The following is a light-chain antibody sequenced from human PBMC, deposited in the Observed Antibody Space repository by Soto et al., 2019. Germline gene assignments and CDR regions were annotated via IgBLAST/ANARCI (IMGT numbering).Light chain of an antibody. J-gene: IGKJ2*01. V-gene: IGKV3-11*01. CDR1: QSVSSY. Sequence: EIVFTQSPATLSSSPGERATLSCRASQSVSSYLAWYKQKPGQAPRLLIYDASNRATGIPARFSGSGSGTVFSLTISSLEPEDFAVYYCQQRSNWSPYTFGQGTKLEIK. CDR3: QQRSNWSPYT. CDR2: DAS.